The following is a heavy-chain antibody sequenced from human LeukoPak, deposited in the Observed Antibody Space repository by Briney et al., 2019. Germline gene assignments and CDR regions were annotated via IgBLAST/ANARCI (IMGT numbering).Heavy chain of an antibody. V-gene: IGHV4-59*01. Sequence: SETLSPTRSVSGGSISSYHWSWIRQPPGQGLEWMGYIYYSGRTNDNPSLKSRVNISVHTSKNQFSLKLSSVTAADTAVYYCARDYRSQVWLGENHYDSSGVDAFDIWGQGTMVTVSS. CDR1: GGSISSYH. CDR2: IYYSGRT. J-gene: IGHJ3*02. D-gene: IGHD3-22*01. CDR3: ARDYRSQVWLGENHYDSSGVDAFDI.